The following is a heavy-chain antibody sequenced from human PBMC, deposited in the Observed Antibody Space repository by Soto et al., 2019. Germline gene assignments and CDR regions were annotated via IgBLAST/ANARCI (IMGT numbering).Heavy chain of an antibody. CDR3: ASRRFGYGIDV. D-gene: IGHD3-10*01. CDR1: GGSISSNKW. Sequence: QVQLQESGPGLVKPSGTLSLTCAVSGGSISSNKWWSWVRQPPGKGLEWIGEIYHSGTAIDNPSLKSRVTISLDKSKRQFSLKLSSVTAADTAVYYCASRRFGYGIDVWGQGTTVTVSS. CDR2: IYHSGTA. V-gene: IGHV4-4*02. J-gene: IGHJ6*02.